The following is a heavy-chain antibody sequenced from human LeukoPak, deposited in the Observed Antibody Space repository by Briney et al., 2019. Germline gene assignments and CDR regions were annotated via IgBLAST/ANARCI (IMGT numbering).Heavy chain of an antibody. Sequence: GASVKVSCKASGGTFSSYAISWVRQAPGQGLXXXXXXIPIFGTANYAQKFQGRVTITADESTSTAYMELSSLRSEDTAVYYCARDRGDYGDYGAFDIWGQGTMVTVSS. J-gene: IGHJ3*02. V-gene: IGHV1-69*13. D-gene: IGHD4-17*01. CDR1: GGTFSSYA. CDR2: XIPIFGTA. CDR3: ARDRGDYGDYGAFDI.